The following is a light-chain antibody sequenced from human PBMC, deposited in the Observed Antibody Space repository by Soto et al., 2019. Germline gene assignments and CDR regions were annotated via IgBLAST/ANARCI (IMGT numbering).Light chain of an antibody. Sequence: EIVLTQSPATLSLSPGERATLSCRASQSVNTFLVGYQQRPGQAPRLLIHDASNRAAGIPARFSGSGFGTDFTLTISSLEPEDAAVYYCQQRSNWPPITFGQGTRLEIK. V-gene: IGKV3-11*01. CDR1: QSVNTF. J-gene: IGKJ5*01. CDR3: QQRSNWPPIT. CDR2: DAS.